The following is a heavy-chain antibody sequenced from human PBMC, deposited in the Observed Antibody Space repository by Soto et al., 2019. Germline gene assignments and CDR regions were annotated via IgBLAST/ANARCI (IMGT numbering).Heavy chain of an antibody. D-gene: IGHD3-16*01. J-gene: IGHJ6*02. Sequence: QDQLVQSGAEVKKPGSSVKVSCKASGGTFSSYAINWVRQAPGQGLEWMGGIIPIFATADYAQKFQGRVTITADESTSTAYMERSSLRSEDTAVYYCAQCLLGVNYYYGMDVWGQGTTVTVSS. CDR1: GGTFSSYA. CDR2: IIPIFATA. CDR3: AQCLLGVNYYYGMDV. V-gene: IGHV1-69*12.